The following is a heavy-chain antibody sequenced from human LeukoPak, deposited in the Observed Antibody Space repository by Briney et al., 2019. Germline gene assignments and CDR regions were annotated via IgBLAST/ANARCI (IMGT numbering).Heavy chain of an antibody. V-gene: IGHV4-34*01. CDR2: INHSGST. CDR1: GGSFSGYY. J-gene: IGHJ6*02. Sequence: PSETLSLTCAVYGGSFSGYYWSWIRQPPGEGLEWIGEINHSGSTNYNPSLKSRVTISVDTSKNQFSLKLSSVTAADTAVYYCATLRRSGSYYVKPLDVWGQGTTVTVSS. D-gene: IGHD1-26*01. CDR3: ATLRRSGSYYVKPLDV.